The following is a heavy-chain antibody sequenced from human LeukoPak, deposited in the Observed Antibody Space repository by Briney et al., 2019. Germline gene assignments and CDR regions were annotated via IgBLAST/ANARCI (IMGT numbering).Heavy chain of an antibody. J-gene: IGHJ4*02. V-gene: IGHV4-34*01. CDR3: ARVPEYYDSSFFDY. Sequence: LETLSLTCAVYGGSFSGYYWYWIRQPPGKGLEWIGEINHSGSTNYNPSLKSRVTISVDTSKNQFSLKLSSVTAADTAVYYCARVPEYYDSSFFDYWGQGTLVTVSS. D-gene: IGHD3-22*01. CDR2: INHSGST. CDR1: GGSFSGYY.